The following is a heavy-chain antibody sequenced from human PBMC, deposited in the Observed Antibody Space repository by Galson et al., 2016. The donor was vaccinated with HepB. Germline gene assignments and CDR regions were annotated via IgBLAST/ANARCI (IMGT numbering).Heavy chain of an antibody. J-gene: IGHJ4*02. Sequence: SLRLCCAVSGFVFSNFGLSWVRPGPGKGLEWVASICTRRTTYYSDSVQGRFTISRDNSNNTLYLQMNGLRAEATAVYYCAKERMVRRILDHWGQGTLLTVSS. D-gene: IGHD1-1*01. V-gene: IGHV3-23*01. CDR3: AKERMVRRILDH. CDR2: SICTRRTT. CDR1: GFVFSNFG.